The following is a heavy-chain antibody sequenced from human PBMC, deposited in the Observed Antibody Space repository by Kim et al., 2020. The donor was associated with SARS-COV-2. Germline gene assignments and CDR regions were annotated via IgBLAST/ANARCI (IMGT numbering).Heavy chain of an antibody. CDR3: ARAKCQQANDYYYGMDV. Sequence: GGSLRLSCAASGFTVSSYYMSWVRQAPGKGLEWVSIIYSGGSTYYADSVKGRFTISIDNSKNTLYLQMNTLRAEDTAEYYCARAKCQQANDYYYGMDVWGQGTTVTVSS. CDR1: GFTVSSYY. D-gene: IGHD1-1*01. CDR2: IYSGGST. J-gene: IGHJ6*02. V-gene: IGHV3-53*01.